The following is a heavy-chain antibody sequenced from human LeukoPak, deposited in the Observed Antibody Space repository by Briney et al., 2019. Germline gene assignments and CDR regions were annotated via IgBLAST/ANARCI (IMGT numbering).Heavy chain of an antibody. V-gene: IGHV3-7*01. Sequence: GGSLRLSCVASGFTFSTYWVNWVRQAPGKGLEWVAHIKQDGSEKYYVDAVKGRSIIPSDNAKNSLYLQVNSLRDEDTAVYYCARGRIIDGYYYFYMDVWGKGTTVIVSS. CDR2: IKQDGSEK. J-gene: IGHJ6*03. CDR1: GFTFSTYW. CDR3: ARGRIIDGYYYFYMDV. D-gene: IGHD2/OR15-2a*01.